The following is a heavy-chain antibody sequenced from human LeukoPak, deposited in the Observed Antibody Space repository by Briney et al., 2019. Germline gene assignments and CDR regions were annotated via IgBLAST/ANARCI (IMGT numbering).Heavy chain of an antibody. J-gene: IGHJ3*02. D-gene: IGHD3-10*01. CDR3: ARRIGVGNYYAAFDI. CDR2: INAGNGNT. Sequence: GASVKVSCKASGYTFTSYAMHWVRQAPGQRLEWMGWINAGNGNTKYSQKFQGRVTITRDTSASTAYMELSSLKSEDTALYYCARRIGVGNYYAAFDIWGQGTMVTVSS. CDR1: GYTFTSYA. V-gene: IGHV1-3*01.